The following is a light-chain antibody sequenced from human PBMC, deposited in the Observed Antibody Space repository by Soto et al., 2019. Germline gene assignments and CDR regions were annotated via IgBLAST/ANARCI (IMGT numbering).Light chain of an antibody. V-gene: IGKV1-33*01. CDR2: GAS. CDR3: QQYDSVFT. Sequence: DIQMTQSPSSLSASVGDRFTITCQASQGITNYLNWYQQKPGKAPKLLIYGASNLETGVPSRFSGSGSGTDFTFTISSLQAEDIATYFCQQYDSVFTFGQGTRLEIK. CDR1: QGITNY. J-gene: IGKJ5*01.